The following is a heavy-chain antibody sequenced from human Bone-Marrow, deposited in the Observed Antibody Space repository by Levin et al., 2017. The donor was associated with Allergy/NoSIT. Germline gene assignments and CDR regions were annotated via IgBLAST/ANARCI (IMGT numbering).Heavy chain of an antibody. CDR2: ISAGGRNT. Sequence: GESLKISCVASGFTFGSYAMGWVRQAPGKGLEWVSDISAGGRNTFYTNSVKGRFTISTDHSKNTMYLQMNNLGPEDTALYYCAKQRGSGSYCDYWGQGTLVTVSS. V-gene: IGHV3-23*01. D-gene: IGHD3-10*01. J-gene: IGHJ4*02. CDR3: AKQRGSGSYCDY. CDR1: GFTFGSYA.